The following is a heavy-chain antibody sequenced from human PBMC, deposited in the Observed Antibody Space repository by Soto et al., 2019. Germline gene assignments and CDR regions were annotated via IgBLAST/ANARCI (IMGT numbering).Heavy chain of an antibody. Sequence: QLQLQESGPGLVKPSETLSLTCTVSGGSISSSSYYWGWIRQPLGKGLEWIGSIYYSGSTYYNPSLKSRVTISVDTSKNQFSLKLSSVTAADTAVYYCARHLGYCSGGSCYPPPAWYFDLWGRGTLVTVSS. V-gene: IGHV4-39*01. J-gene: IGHJ2*01. CDR3: ARHLGYCSGGSCYPPPAWYFDL. D-gene: IGHD2-15*01. CDR1: GGSISSSSYY. CDR2: IYYSGST.